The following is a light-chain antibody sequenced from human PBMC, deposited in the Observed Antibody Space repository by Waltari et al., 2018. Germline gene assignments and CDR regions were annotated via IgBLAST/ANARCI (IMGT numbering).Light chain of an antibody. Sequence: QSALTQPASVSGSPGQSITISCTATSSDVGGYNYVSWYQQHPGKAPKLMIYDVSNRPSGVSNRFSGSKSGNTASLTISGLQAEDEADYYCSSYTSSNTLGFGTGTKVTVL. CDR1: SSDVGGYNY. CDR3: SSYTSSNTLG. V-gene: IGLV2-14*03. J-gene: IGLJ1*01. CDR2: DVS.